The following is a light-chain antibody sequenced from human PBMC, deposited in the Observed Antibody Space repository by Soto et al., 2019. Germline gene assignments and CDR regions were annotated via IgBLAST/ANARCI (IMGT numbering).Light chain of an antibody. Sequence: DSVMTQSPLSLTVTPGEPASISCRSSRILLKANGYTYFHWFLQKPGQSPQLLIYLGYNRAPGVPDRFSGTGSGTDFTLKISRVEAEDVGVYYCMQTLESRTFGQGTKVDI. CDR3: MQTLESRT. V-gene: IGKV2-28*01. CDR1: RILLKANGYTY. J-gene: IGKJ1*01. CDR2: LGY.